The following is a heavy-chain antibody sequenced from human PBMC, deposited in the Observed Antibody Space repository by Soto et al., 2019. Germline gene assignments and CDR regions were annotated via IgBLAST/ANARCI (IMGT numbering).Heavy chain of an antibody. CDR3: AKGAWLDS. CDR2: INRDGNT. J-gene: IGHJ4*02. Sequence: GGSLRLSCAASGFTFRSYWMHWVRQAPGKGLVWVSRINRDGNTHYADSVKGRFTISRDNSKNTLYLQMISLRAEDTALYYCAKGAWLDSWGQGSLVTVSS. CDR1: GFTFRSYW. V-gene: IGHV3-74*01.